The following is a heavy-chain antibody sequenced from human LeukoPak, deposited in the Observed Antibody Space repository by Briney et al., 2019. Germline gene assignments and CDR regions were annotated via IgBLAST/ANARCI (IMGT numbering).Heavy chain of an antibody. Sequence: GGSLRLSCAASGFTFSSYWMCWVRQAPGKGLEWVANIKQDGSEKYYVDSVKGRFTISRDNTKNSLHLQLNSLRAENTALYYCASGARGTREGGDLYSFDYWGQGTLVTVSS. CDR2: IKQDGSEK. D-gene: IGHD4-17*01. V-gene: IGHV3-7*01. J-gene: IGHJ4*02. CDR1: GFTFSSYW. CDR3: ASGARGTREGGDLYSFDY.